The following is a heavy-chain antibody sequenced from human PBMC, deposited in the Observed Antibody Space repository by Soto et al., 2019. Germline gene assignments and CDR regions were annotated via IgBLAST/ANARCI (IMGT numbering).Heavy chain of an antibody. D-gene: IGHD1-26*01. CDR3: AADRKIVGTIGAFDF. Sequence: QVQLIQSGAEVRKPGASVKVSCKVPKNTLTELTIDWLRQAPGKGLEWMGRSAPEEGEPIYPQKFQGRVSMAEDPSTDTAYMELTSLRFEDTAVYFYAADRKIVGTIGAFDFWGQGTLLTVSS. V-gene: IGHV1-24*01. CDR2: SAPEEGEP. J-gene: IGHJ4*02. CDR1: KNTLTELT.